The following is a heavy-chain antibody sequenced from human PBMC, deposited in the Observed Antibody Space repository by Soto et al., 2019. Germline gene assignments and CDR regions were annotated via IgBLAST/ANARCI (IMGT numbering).Heavy chain of an antibody. CDR1: GGSISSGGYY. CDR3: ARGGLGYCSGGSCYSAELSRYFYGMDV. Sequence: QVQLQESGPGLVKPSQTLSLTCTVSGGSISSGGYYWSWIRQHPGKGLEWIGYIYYSGSTYYNPSLNSGVTISVDRSKNPSSLKLSYVTAADTAVYYCARGGLGYCSGGSCYSAELSRYFYGMDVWGQGTTVTVSS. D-gene: IGHD2-15*01. CDR2: IYYSGST. V-gene: IGHV4-31*03. J-gene: IGHJ6*02.